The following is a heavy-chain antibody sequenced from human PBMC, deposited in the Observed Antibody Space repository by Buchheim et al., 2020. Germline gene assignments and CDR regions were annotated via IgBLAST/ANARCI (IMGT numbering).Heavy chain of an antibody. J-gene: IGHJ6*02. Sequence: QVQLQQWGAGLLKPSETLSLTCAVYGGSFSGYYWSWIRQPPGKGLEWIGEINHSGSTNYNPSLKSRVTISVDTSKNQFSLKLSSVTAADTAVYYCARGRITVTRLLGYYGMDVWGQGTT. CDR1: GGSFSGYY. V-gene: IGHV4-34*01. CDR2: INHSGST. D-gene: IGHD4-17*01. CDR3: ARGRITVTRLLGYYGMDV.